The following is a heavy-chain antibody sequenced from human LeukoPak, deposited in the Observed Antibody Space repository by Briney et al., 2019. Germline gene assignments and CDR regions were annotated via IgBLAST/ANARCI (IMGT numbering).Heavy chain of an antibody. V-gene: IGHV1-8*01. CDR2: MNPNSGNT. CDR3: ARGEPNYYDSSGYYFNFDY. CDR1: GYSFSTCD. J-gene: IGHJ4*02. D-gene: IGHD3-22*01. Sequence: ASVKVSCKASGYSFSTCDINWVRQAAGQGLEWMGWMNPNSGNTGYAQKFQGRVTMTRDTSISTAYMELSSLGSEDTAVYYCARGEPNYYDSSGYYFNFDYWGQGTPVTVSS.